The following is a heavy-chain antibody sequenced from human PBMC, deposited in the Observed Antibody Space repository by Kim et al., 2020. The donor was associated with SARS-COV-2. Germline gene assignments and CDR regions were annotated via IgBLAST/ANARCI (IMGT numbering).Heavy chain of an antibody. V-gene: IGHV3-30*04. CDR1: GFTFSSYA. J-gene: IGHJ4*02. CDR2: ISYDGSNK. CDR3: ARGPEVVVAATYRRYFDY. Sequence: GGSLRLSCAASGFTFSSYAMHWVRQAPGKGLEWVAVISYDGSNKYYADSVKGRFTISRDNSKNTLYLQMNSLRAEDTAVYYCARGPEVVVAATYRRYFDYWGQGTLVTVSS. D-gene: IGHD2-15*01.